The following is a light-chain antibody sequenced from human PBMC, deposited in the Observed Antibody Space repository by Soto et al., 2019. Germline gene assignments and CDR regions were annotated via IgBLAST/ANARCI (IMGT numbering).Light chain of an antibody. CDR3: QQYENLPYT. Sequence: DIQVTQSPSSLSASVGDSVTLSCQTSQRVDSYIHWYQQKPGKAPKLLIYDITTLEIGVPTRFSGSGSGTDFTFTITGLQPEDSATYYCQQYENLPYTFGQGTKLEI. J-gene: IGKJ2*01. CDR2: DIT. CDR1: QRVDSY. V-gene: IGKV1-33*01.